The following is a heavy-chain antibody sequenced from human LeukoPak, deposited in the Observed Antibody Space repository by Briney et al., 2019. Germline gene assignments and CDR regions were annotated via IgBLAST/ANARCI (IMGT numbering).Heavy chain of an antibody. CDR1: GFTFSSYA. CDR3: AKDRRGVVPAAIGGRNWFDP. Sequence: GGSLRLSCAASGFTFSSYAMHWVRQAPGKGLEWVAVISYDGSNKYYADSVKGRFTISRDNSKNTLYLQMNSLRAEDTAVYYCAKDRRGVVPAAIGGRNWFDPWGQGTLVTVSS. J-gene: IGHJ5*02. D-gene: IGHD2-2*02. CDR2: ISYDGSNK. V-gene: IGHV3-30-3*01.